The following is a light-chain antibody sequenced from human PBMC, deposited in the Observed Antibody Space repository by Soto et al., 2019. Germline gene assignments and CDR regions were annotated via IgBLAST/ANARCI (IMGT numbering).Light chain of an antibody. CDR2: EGS. V-gene: IGLV2-23*01. Sequence: QSVLTHPASVSGSPGQSITISCTGTSSDVGSYNLVSWYQQHPGKAPKLMIYEGSKRPSGVSNRFSGSKSGNTASLTVSGLLAEDEADYYCCSYATSRTLVFGGGTKLTVL. CDR3: CSYATSRTLV. CDR1: SSDVGSYNL. J-gene: IGLJ2*01.